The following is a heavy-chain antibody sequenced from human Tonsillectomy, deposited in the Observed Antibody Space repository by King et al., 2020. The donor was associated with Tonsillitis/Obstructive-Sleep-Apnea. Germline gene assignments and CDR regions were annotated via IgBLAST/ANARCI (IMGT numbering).Heavy chain of an antibody. Sequence: VQLQQWGAGLLKPSETLSLTCAVYGGPFSGYYWSWIRQPPGKGLEWIGEINHSGSTNYNPSLKSRVTISVDTSKNQFSLKLSSVTAADTAVYYCARVGYTSGWYYFDYWGQGTLVTVSS. V-gene: IGHV4-34*01. CDR1: GGPFSGYY. D-gene: IGHD6-19*01. J-gene: IGHJ4*02. CDR3: ARVGYTSGWYYFDY. CDR2: INHSGST.